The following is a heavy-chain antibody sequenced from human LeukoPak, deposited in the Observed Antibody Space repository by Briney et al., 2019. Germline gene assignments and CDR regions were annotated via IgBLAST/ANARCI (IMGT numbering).Heavy chain of an antibody. CDR3: AKETYIVVVPGALFDS. Sequence: PGGSLRLSCAGSGFTFSNYSINWVRQAPGKGLEWVSAISGSYGGTYYADSVKGRFTISRDNSRNMLYLQMNSLRAEDTAIYYCAKETYIVVVPGALFDSWGQGTLVTVSS. CDR2: ISGSYGGT. J-gene: IGHJ4*02. D-gene: IGHD2-2*01. V-gene: IGHV3-23*01. CDR1: GFTFSNYS.